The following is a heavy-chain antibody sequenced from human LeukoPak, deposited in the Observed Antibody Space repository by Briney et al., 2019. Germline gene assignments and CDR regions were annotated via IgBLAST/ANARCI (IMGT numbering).Heavy chain of an antibody. CDR3: AELGITMIGGV. D-gene: IGHD3-10*02. J-gene: IGHJ6*04. CDR2: ISSDGSDK. CDR1: GFTFSIYA. Sequence: GGSLRLSCAASGFTFSIYAMHWVRQAPGKGLEWVAVISSDGSDKYYADSVKGRFTISRDNAKNSLYLQMNSLRAEDTAVYYCAELGITMIGGVWGKGTTVTISS. V-gene: IGHV3-30*04.